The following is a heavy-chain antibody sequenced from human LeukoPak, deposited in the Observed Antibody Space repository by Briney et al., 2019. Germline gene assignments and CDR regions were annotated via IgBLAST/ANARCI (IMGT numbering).Heavy chain of an antibody. CDR2: ISYDGSNK. V-gene: IGHV3-30*04. Sequence: GGSLRLSCAASGLTFCSYAMHWVRQAPGKGLEWVAVISYDGSNKYYADSVKGRFTISRDNSKNTLYLQMNSLRAEDTAVYYCARAKSSRPDYYYYYMDVWGKGTTVTVSS. J-gene: IGHJ6*03. D-gene: IGHD6-13*01. CDR3: ARAKSSRPDYYYYYMDV. CDR1: GLTFCSYA.